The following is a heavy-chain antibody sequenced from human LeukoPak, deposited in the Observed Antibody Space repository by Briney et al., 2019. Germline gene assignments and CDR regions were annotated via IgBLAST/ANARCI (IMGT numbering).Heavy chain of an antibody. D-gene: IGHD3-10*01. CDR3: TRGTYP. CDR2: IFNSGGT. CDR1: GFTVNDIF. V-gene: IGHV3-53*01. J-gene: IGHJ5*02. Sequence: GGSLRLSCAASGFTVNDIFMTWVRQAPGEGPEWVSIIFNSGGTYYADSVKGRFNIFRDNSKNTIYLQMNNLRPEDTAVYYCTRGTYPWGQGTLVTVSS.